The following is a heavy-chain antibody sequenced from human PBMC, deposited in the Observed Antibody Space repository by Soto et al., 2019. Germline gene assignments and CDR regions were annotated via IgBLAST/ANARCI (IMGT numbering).Heavy chain of an antibody. Sequence: GGSLRLSCAASGFTFSSYAMSWVRQAPGKGLEWVSAISGSGGSTYYADSVKGRFTISRDNSKNTLYLQMNSLRAEDTAVYYCAKGPWITMVRGVIDYWGQGALVNVSS. CDR3: AKGPWITMVRGVIDY. J-gene: IGHJ4*02. CDR2: ISGSGGST. V-gene: IGHV3-23*01. CDR1: GFTFSSYA. D-gene: IGHD3-10*01.